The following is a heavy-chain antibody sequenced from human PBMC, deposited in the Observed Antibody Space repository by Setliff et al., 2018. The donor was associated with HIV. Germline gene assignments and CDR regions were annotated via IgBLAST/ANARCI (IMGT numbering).Heavy chain of an antibody. D-gene: IGHD5-18*01. V-gene: IGHV4-39*07. J-gene: IGHJ4*02. CDR1: GASIRNGFYY. Sequence: LSLTCTASGASIRNGFYYWHWIRQPPGKGLEWIGSIYYSGRAHYKSSLKSRVTTSVDTSKNQFSLRLSSVTAADTAVYYCARGGGPDTNFDLWGQGTLVTVSS. CDR3: ARGGGPDTNFDL. CDR2: IYYSGRA.